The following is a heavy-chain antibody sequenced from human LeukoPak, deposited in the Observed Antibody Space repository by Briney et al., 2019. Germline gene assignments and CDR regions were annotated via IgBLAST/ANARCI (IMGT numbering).Heavy chain of an antibody. CDR3: ARPYYYDSSGYFGY. CDR1: VFTLSGYW. CDR2: IKQDGREK. D-gene: IGHD3-22*01. Sequence: GGSLRLSCGASVFTLSGYWIRWVREALGKGRGWGASIKQDGREKYYVDSVKGRFTISRDNATNSQYLQMNSLRAEDTAVYYCARPYYYDSSGYFGYWGQGTLVTVSS. V-gene: IGHV3-7*04. J-gene: IGHJ4*02.